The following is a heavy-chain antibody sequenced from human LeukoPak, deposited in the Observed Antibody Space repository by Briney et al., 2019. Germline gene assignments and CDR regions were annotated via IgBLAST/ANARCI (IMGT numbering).Heavy chain of an antibody. CDR1: GFTLSSYA. Sequence: GGSLRLSCAASGFTLSSYAMSWVRQAPGKGLEWVSSISGSNDNTYYADSVKDRFTISRDNSKNTLSLQMNSLRAEDTAVYYCAKGRGTTVTSAANYWGQGTLVTVSS. CDR3: AKGRGTTVTSAANY. V-gene: IGHV3-23*01. D-gene: IGHD4-17*01. CDR2: ISGSNDNT. J-gene: IGHJ4*02.